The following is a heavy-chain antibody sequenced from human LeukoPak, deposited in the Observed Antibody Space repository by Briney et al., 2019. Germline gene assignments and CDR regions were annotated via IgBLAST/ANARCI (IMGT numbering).Heavy chain of an antibody. CDR3: ARYQPGIAAAFDY. CDR2: ISGSGGST. V-gene: IGHV3-23*01. J-gene: IGHJ4*02. D-gene: IGHD6-13*01. CDR1: GFTFSSYA. Sequence: GGSLRLSCAASGFTFSSYAMSWVRQAPGKGLEWVSAISGSGGSTYYADSVKGRFTISRDNAKNSLYLQMNSLRAEDTAVYYCARYQPGIAAAFDYWGQGTLVTVSS.